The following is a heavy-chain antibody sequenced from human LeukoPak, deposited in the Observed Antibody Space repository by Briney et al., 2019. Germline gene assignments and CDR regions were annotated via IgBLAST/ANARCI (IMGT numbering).Heavy chain of an antibody. CDR1: GFTFSSYS. Sequence: GESLRLSCAASGFTFSSYSMNWVRQAPGKGLEWVSSISSSSSYIYYADSVKGRFTISRDNAKNSLYLQMDSLRDEDTAMYYCARDRGATFGVEPRYYMDVWGKGTTVTVSS. J-gene: IGHJ6*03. CDR2: ISSSSSYI. CDR3: ARDRGATFGVEPRYYMDV. D-gene: IGHD3-3*01. V-gene: IGHV3-21*01.